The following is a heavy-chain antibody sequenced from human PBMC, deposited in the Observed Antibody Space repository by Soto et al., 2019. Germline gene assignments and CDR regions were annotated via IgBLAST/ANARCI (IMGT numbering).Heavy chain of an antibody. V-gene: IGHV4-31*03. Sequence: SETLSLTCTVSGGSISSGGYYWSWIRQHPGKGLEWIGYIYYSGSTYYNPSLKSRVTISVDTSKNQFSLKLSSVTAADTAVYYWARARDAYNYDYFDYWDQGTRFSVSS. CDR3: ARARDAYNYDYFDY. D-gene: IGHD5-12*01. CDR1: GGSISSGGYY. J-gene: IGHJ4*02. CDR2: IYYSGST.